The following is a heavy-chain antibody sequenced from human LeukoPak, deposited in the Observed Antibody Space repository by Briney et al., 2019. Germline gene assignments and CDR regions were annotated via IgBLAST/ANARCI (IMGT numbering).Heavy chain of an antibody. CDR1: GGSVTSYY. CDR2: INHSGST. D-gene: IGHD5-18*01. Sequence: KPSETLSLTCSVSGGSVTSYYWNWVRQPPGKGLEWIGEINHSGSTNYNPSLKSRVIISVDTSKNQFSLKLSSVTAADTAVYYCARGGGYSYGYYFDYWGQGTLVTVSS. J-gene: IGHJ4*02. V-gene: IGHV4-34*01. CDR3: ARGGGYSYGYYFDY.